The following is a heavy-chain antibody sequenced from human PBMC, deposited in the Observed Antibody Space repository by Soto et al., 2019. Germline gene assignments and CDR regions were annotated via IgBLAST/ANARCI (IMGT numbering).Heavy chain of an antibody. J-gene: IGHJ4*02. CDR2: FDPEDGET. CDR3: ATDLIVGATFFDY. CDR1: GYTLTELS. Sequence: ASVKVSCKVSGYTLTELSMHWVRQAPGKGLEWMGGFDPEDGETIYAQKFQGRVTMTEDASTDTAYMELSSLRSEDTAVYYCATDLIVGATFFDYWGQGTLVTVSS. D-gene: IGHD1-26*01. V-gene: IGHV1-24*01.